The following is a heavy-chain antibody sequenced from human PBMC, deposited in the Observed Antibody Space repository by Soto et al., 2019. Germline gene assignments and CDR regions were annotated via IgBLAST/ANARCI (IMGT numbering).Heavy chain of an antibody. Sequence: EVQLVESGGGLVQPGGSLRFSCAASGFTFSRSWMNWVRQAPGKGLEWVANIKEDGSEKDYVDSVKGRFTISRDNAKNSLSLQMNSLRAEYTAVYYSAKLNDYARSLGIWGQGTMVTVSS. V-gene: IGHV3-7*01. CDR2: IKEDGSEK. J-gene: IGHJ3*02. CDR1: GFTFSRSW. D-gene: IGHD4-17*01. CDR3: AKLNDYARSLGI.